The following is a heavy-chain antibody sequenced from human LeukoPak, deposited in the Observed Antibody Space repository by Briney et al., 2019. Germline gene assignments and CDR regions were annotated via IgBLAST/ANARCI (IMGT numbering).Heavy chain of an antibody. Sequence: GGSLRLSCAASGFTFSNYAMHWVRQAPGKGLEWVAVIWYDGSNKYYADSVKGRFTISRDNSKNTLYLQMNSLRAEDTAVYYCAKDGLEGTGFDYWGQGTLVTVSS. CDR3: AKDGLEGTGFDY. D-gene: IGHD1/OR15-1a*01. J-gene: IGHJ4*02. CDR2: IWYDGSNK. CDR1: GFTFSNYA. V-gene: IGHV3-33*06.